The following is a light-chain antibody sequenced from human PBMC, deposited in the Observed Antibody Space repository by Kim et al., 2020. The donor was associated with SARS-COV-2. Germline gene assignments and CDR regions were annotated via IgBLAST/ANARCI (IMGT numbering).Light chain of an antibody. Sequence: ASLGDRVTITCRASQDINNVLAVYQHKPGKPPNLLIYDVSALRPGVPSRFSGSGSGTDFTLTISSLQPEDVATYFCQKYNSAPWTFGQGTKVEIK. CDR1: QDINNV. V-gene: IGKV1-27*01. CDR3: QKYNSAPWT. J-gene: IGKJ1*01. CDR2: DVS.